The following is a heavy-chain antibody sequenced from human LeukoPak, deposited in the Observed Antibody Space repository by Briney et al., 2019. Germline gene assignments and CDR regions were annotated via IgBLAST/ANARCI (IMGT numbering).Heavy chain of an antibody. D-gene: IGHD3-22*01. V-gene: IGHV4-31*03. CDR1: GGSISSGGYY. Sequence: SQTLSLTCTVSGGSISSGGYYWSWIRQHPGKGLEWIGYIYYSGSTYYNPSLKSRVTISVDTSKNQFSLKLSSVTAADTAVYYCARDGYYDSSGKGFDYWGQGTLVTVSS. CDR3: ARDGYYDSSGKGFDY. J-gene: IGHJ4*02. CDR2: IYYSGST.